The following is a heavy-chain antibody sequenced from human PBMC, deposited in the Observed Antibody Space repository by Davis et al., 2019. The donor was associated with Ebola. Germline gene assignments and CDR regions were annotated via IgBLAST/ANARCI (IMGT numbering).Heavy chain of an antibody. J-gene: IGHJ4*02. Sequence: ASVKVSCKASGYTFTGYYMHWVRQAPGQGLEWMGWINPNSGGTNYAQKFQGRVTMTRDTSISTAYMELSRLRSDDTAVYYCARTHFHSSGWSYWGQGTLVTVSS. CDR2: INPNSGGT. CDR3: ARTHFHSSGWSY. D-gene: IGHD6-19*01. V-gene: IGHV1-2*02. CDR1: GYTFTGYY.